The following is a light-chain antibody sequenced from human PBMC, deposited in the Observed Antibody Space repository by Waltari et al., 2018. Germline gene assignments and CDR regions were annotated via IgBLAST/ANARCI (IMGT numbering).Light chain of an antibody. J-gene: IGKJ4*01. Sequence: DIVLTQSPGTLSLSPGGRATLSCRASQSVSSSSLAWYQQKPGQAPRRLIYGSSSRATGIPDRFSGSGSGTDFTLTISRVEPEDYAVYYCQHYGSSPPLTFGGGTKVEMK. CDR2: GSS. CDR1: QSVSSSS. V-gene: IGKV3-20*01. CDR3: QHYGSSPPLT.